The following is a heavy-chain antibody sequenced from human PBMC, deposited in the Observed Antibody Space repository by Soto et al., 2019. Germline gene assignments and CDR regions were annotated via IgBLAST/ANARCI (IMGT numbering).Heavy chain of an antibody. CDR3: ARLRRDGQTGYAFDI. Sequence: SETLSLTCAVYGGSFSGYYWSWIRQPPGKGLEWIGEINHSGSTNYNPSLKSRVTISVDTSKNQFSLQLSSVTAADTAVYYCARLRRDGQTGYAFDIWGQGTMVTVSS. J-gene: IGHJ3*02. D-gene: IGHD1-1*01. V-gene: IGHV4-34*01. CDR2: INHSGST. CDR1: GGSFSGYY.